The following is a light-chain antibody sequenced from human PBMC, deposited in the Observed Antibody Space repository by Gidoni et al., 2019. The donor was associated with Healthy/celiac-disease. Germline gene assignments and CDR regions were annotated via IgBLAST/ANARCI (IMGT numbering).Light chain of an antibody. V-gene: IGKV3-11*01. Sequence: EIVFTQSPATLSLSPGERATLSCRASQSVSSYLAWYQQKPGQAPRLLIYDASNRATGIPARVSGSGSGTDFTLTISSLEPEDFAVYYCQQRSNWLTFGGGTKVEIK. CDR2: DAS. J-gene: IGKJ4*01. CDR1: QSVSSY. CDR3: QQRSNWLT.